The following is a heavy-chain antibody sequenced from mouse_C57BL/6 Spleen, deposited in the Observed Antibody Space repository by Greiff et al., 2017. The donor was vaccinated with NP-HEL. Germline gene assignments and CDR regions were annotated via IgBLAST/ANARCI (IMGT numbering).Heavy chain of an antibody. D-gene: IGHD2-1*01. CDR1: GYAFSSSW. V-gene: IGHV1-82*01. Sequence: VQLQQSGPEMVKPGASVKISCKASGYAFSSSWMNWVKQRPGKGLEWIGRIYPGDGDTNYNGKFKGKATLTADKSSSTAYMQLSSLTSEDSAVYCCARGGGNYEGMDCWGQGASVTVSS. CDR3: ARGGGNYEGMDC. CDR2: IYPGDGDT. J-gene: IGHJ4*01.